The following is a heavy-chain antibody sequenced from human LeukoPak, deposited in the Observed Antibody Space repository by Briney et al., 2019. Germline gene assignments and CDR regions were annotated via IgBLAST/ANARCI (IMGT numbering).Heavy chain of an antibody. CDR2: IYYSGST. CDR3: ARGGRYYDSSGYYTPNWYFDL. CDR1: GGSISSYY. V-gene: IGHV4-59*01. D-gene: IGHD3-22*01. Sequence: SETLSLTCTVSGGSISSYYWSWIRQPPGKGLEWIGYIYYSGSTNYSPSLKSRVTISVDTSKNQFSLKLSSVTAADTAVYYCARGGRYYDSSGYYTPNWYFDLWGRGTLVTVSS. J-gene: IGHJ2*01.